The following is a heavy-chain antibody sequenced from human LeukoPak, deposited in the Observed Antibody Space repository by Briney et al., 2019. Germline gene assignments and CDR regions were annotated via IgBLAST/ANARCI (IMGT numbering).Heavy chain of an antibody. D-gene: IGHD3-10*01. V-gene: IGHV3-48*01. CDR2: ISSSSITI. Sequence: GRSLRVSCAASGYTFSSYWMSWVRQTPGKGLEWVSYISSSSITIYYADSVKGRFTISRDNAKNSLYLQMNSLRAEDTAVYYCARDQSRTLWFGESYYMDVWGKGTTVTVSS. CDR1: GYTFSSYW. J-gene: IGHJ6*03. CDR3: ARDQSRTLWFGESYYMDV.